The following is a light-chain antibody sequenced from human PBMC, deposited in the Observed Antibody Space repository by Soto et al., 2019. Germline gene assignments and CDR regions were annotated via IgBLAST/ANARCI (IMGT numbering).Light chain of an antibody. J-gene: IGKJ1*01. Sequence: EIVMTQSPATLSVSPGERATLSCRASQSVSSNLAWYQHKPGQAPRLLVYGASARATGVPDRFSGSGSGTEFTLTISSLQSEDFAVYYCQQYSKWPPWTFGQGTKVEIK. CDR1: QSVSSN. CDR3: QQYSKWPPWT. V-gene: IGKV3-15*01. CDR2: GAS.